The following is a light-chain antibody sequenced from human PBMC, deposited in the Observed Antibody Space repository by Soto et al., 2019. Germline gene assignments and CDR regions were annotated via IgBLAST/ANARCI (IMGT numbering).Light chain of an antibody. CDR3: QQYNNWPRT. Sequence: EIVLTQSPATLSLSPGETATLSCRASQSIKSYLAWYQQKPGQSPRLLIYDASNRATGIPARFSGSGTGTAFTLTITSLEPEDFAVYYCQQYNNWPRTFGQGTKVEIK. V-gene: IGKV3-11*01. CDR2: DAS. CDR1: QSIKSY. J-gene: IGKJ1*01.